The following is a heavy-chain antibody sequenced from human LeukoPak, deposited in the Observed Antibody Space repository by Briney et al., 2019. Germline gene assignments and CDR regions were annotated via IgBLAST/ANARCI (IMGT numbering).Heavy chain of an antibody. CDR1: GGTIRGSW. CDR3: VRGLSASNDFNWFES. V-gene: IGHV4-4*07. J-gene: IGHJ5*01. CDR2: INDSGTT. Sequence: SETLSLTCSVSGGTIRGSWWSWIRQPAGKGPEWMGRINDSGTTSYDPSLKSRLTMSVDTSKDQFSLKLTSVTAADTAVYYCVRGLSASNDFNWFESWGRGILVTVSS. D-gene: IGHD1-1*01.